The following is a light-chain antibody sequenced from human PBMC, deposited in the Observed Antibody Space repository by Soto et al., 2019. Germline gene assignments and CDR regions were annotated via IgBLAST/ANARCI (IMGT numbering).Light chain of an antibody. CDR1: SSDVGGYNF. V-gene: IGLV2-14*01. CDR2: DVS. J-gene: IGLJ1*01. Sequence: QSALTQPASVSGSPGQSITISCIGTSSDVGGYNFVSWYQQHPGKAPKLMIYDVSNRPSGVSNRFSGAKSGNTASLTISGLQAEDEADYYCSSYTGRNTLVFGTGTKLTVL. CDR3: SSYTGRNTLV.